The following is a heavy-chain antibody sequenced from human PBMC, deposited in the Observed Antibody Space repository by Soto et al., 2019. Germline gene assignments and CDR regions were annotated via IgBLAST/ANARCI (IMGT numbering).Heavy chain of an antibody. V-gene: IGHV5-51*01. D-gene: IGHD6-13*01. CDR3: ARHGSGSSWSIVDY. CDR2: VHPGDSDT. J-gene: IGHJ4*02. Sequence: GESLKISCKGSGYSFTSYWIGWVRQMPGKGLEWMGIVHPGDSDTRNNPSFQGQVTISADKSISTAYLQWSSLKASDTAMYFCARHGSGSSWSIVDYWGQGTLVTVSS. CDR1: GYSFTSYW.